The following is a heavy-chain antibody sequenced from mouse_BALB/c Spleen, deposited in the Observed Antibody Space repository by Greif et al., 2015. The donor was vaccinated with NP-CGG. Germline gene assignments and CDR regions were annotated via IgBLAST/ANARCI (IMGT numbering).Heavy chain of an antibody. D-gene: IGHD2-3*01. CDR2: ISNGGGST. Sequence: EVKLQESGGGLVKPGGSLKLSSAASGFAFSSYDMSWVRQTPEKRLEWVAYISNGGGSTYYPDTVKGRFTISRDNAKNTLYLQRSSLKSEDTAMYYCARYDGYYYYAMDYWGQGTSVTVSS. J-gene: IGHJ4*01. CDR3: ARYDGYYYYAMDY. V-gene: IGHV5-12-1*01. CDR1: GFAFSSYD.